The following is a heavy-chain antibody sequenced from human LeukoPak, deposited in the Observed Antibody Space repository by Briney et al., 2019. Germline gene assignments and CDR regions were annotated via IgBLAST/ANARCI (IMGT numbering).Heavy chain of an antibody. J-gene: IGHJ3*02. CDR2: IYPGDSDT. D-gene: IGHD4-17*01. Sequence: GESLKISCKGSGYSFTSYWIGWVRPMPGKGLEWMGIIYPGDSDTRYSPSFQGQVTISADKSISTAYLQWSSLKASDTAMYYCARRSLDYGDFRGAFDIWGQGTMVTVSS. V-gene: IGHV5-51*01. CDR3: ARRSLDYGDFRGAFDI. CDR1: GYSFTSYW.